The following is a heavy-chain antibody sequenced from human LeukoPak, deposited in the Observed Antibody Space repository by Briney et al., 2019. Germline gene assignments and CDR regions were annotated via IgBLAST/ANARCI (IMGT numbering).Heavy chain of an antibody. CDR3: ARLKEYYYDSSGYYN. V-gene: IGHV3-74*01. Sequence: GGSLRLSCAASGFTFSSYWMHWVRQAPGKGLVWVSRINSDGSSTSYADSVKGRFTISRDNAKNTLYLQMNSLRAEDTAVYYCARLKEYYYDSSGYYNWGQGTLVTVSS. CDR2: INSDGSST. D-gene: IGHD3-22*01. J-gene: IGHJ4*02. CDR1: GFTFSSYW.